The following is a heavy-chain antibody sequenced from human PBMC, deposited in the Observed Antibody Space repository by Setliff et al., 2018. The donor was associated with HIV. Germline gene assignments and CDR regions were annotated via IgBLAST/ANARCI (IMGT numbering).Heavy chain of an antibody. Sequence: GASVKVSCKASGYTFTSYYMHWVRQAPAQGLEWMGIINPSGGSTGYAQKFQGRVTMTRATSASTAYMELSSLRSDDTAVYYCARESNSAYSSSGWYLPDYWGQGTLVTVSS. CDR2: INPSGGST. CDR3: ARESNSAYSSSGWYLPDY. CDR1: GYTFTSYY. D-gene: IGHD6-19*01. V-gene: IGHV1-46*01. J-gene: IGHJ4*02.